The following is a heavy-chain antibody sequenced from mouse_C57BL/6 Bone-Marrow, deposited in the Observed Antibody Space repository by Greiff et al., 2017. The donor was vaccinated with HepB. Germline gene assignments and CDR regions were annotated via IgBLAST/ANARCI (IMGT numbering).Heavy chain of an antibody. D-gene: IGHD2-1*01. V-gene: IGHV1-81*01. CDR2: IYPRSGNT. Sequence: QVQLKESGAELARPGASVKLSCKASGYTFTSYGISWVKQRTGQGLEWIGEIYPRSGNTYYNEKFKGKATLTADKSSSTAYMELRSLTSEDSAVYFCARFLYGNSWFAYWGQGTLVTVSA. CDR3: ARFLYGNSWFAY. J-gene: IGHJ3*01. CDR1: GYTFTSYG.